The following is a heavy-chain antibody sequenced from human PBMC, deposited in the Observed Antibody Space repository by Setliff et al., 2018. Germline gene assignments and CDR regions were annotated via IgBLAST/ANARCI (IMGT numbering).Heavy chain of an antibody. CDR2: LHTSGST. V-gene: IGHV4-61*02. Sequence: SETLSLTCAVSGGSISSGSYYGSWLRQPAGKGLEWVGRLHTSGSTNYNPSLKSRVTISVDTSKNQFSLNLSSVTAADTAVYFCARDNPIVGATDYWGQGILVTVSS. CDR1: GGSISSGSYY. D-gene: IGHD1-26*01. J-gene: IGHJ4*02. CDR3: ARDNPIVGATDY.